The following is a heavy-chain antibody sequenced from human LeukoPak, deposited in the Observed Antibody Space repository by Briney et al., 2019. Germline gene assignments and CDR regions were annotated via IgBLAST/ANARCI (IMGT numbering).Heavy chain of an antibody. Sequence: SETLSLTCTVSGGSISSGGYYWSWIRQHPGKGLEWIGYIYYSGSTYYNPSLKSRVTISVDTSKNQFSLKLSSVTAADTAVYYCARDVKGGFWSGYRCYYYYGMDVWGQGTTVTVSS. D-gene: IGHD3-3*01. J-gene: IGHJ6*02. CDR3: ARDVKGGFWSGYRCYYYYGMDV. V-gene: IGHV4-31*03. CDR2: IYYSGST. CDR1: GGSISSGGYY.